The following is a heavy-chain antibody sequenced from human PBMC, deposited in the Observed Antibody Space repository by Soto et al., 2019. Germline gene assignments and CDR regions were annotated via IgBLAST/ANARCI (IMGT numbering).Heavy chain of an antibody. D-gene: IGHD6-13*01. CDR3: ARDWVYNWLDP. CDR1: GFTFSSYG. V-gene: IGHV3-33*01. Sequence: GGSLRLSCAASGFTFSSYGMHWVRQAPGKGLEWVAVIWYDGSNKYYADSVKGRFTISRDNSKNTLYLQMNSLRAEDTAVYYCARDWVYNWLDPWGQGTLVTVSS. J-gene: IGHJ5*02. CDR2: IWYDGSNK.